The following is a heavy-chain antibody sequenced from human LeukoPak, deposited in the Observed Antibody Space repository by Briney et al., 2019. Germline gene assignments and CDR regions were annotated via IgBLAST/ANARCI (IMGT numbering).Heavy chain of an antibody. Sequence: PSETLSLTCTVSGGSISSGGYYWSWIRQHPGKGLEWIGYIYYSGSTYYNPSLKSRVTISVDTSKNQFSLKLSSVTAADTAVYYCARESMVRGVPRYYYGMDVWGQGTTVTVSS. CDR1: GGSISSGGYY. J-gene: IGHJ6*02. CDR2: IYYSGST. CDR3: ARESMVRGVPRYYYGMDV. V-gene: IGHV4-31*03. D-gene: IGHD3-10*01.